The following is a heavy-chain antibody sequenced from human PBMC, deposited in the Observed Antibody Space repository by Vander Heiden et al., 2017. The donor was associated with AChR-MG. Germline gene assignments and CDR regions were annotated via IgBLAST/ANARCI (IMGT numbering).Heavy chain of an antibody. CDR1: GFTFDDYA. Sequence: EVQLVESGGGLVQPGRSLRLSCAASGFTFDDYAMHWVRQAPGKGLEWVSGISWNSGSIGYADSVKGRFTISRDNAKNSLYLQMNSLRAEDTALYYCAKDMAYCGGDCPGGGGFDYWGQGTLVTVSS. V-gene: IGHV3-9*01. CDR2: ISWNSGSI. D-gene: IGHD2-21*02. CDR3: AKDMAYCGGDCPGGGGFDY. J-gene: IGHJ4*02.